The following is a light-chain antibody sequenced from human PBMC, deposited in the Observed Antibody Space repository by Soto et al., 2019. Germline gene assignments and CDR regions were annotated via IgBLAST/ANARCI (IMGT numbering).Light chain of an antibody. CDR2: AAS. CDR3: QQYGSSPGT. Sequence: AIRMTQSPSSLSASTGDRVTITCRASQGISSYLAWYQQKPGKAPKLLIYAASTLQSGVPSRFSGSGSGTDFTLTISCLQSEDFAVYYCQQYGSSPGTFGQGTKVDIK. CDR1: QGISSY. J-gene: IGKJ1*01. V-gene: IGKV1-8*01.